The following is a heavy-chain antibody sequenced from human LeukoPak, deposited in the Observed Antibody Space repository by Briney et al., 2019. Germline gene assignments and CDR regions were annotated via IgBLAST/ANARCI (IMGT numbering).Heavy chain of an antibody. J-gene: IGHJ6*03. CDR3: ARRSMVRGPGRGLYYYYMDV. V-gene: IGHV1-69*06. D-gene: IGHD3-10*01. CDR2: IITIFGTS. Sequence: SVKVSCKSSGVTVSIYAISWVRQPPGQGLEWMGGIITIFGTSNYAQKFQGRVTMTADKSTSTAYMELSSLILADTAVYYCARRSMVRGPGRGLYYYYMDVWGKGTMVTVSS. CDR1: GVTVSIYA.